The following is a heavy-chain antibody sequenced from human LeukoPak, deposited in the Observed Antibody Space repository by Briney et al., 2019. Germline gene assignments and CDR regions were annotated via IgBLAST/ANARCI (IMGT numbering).Heavy chain of an antibody. V-gene: IGHV3-48*04. CDR2: ISSSSSTI. CDR3: ARTYFDWFLYFDY. J-gene: IGHJ4*02. D-gene: IGHD3-9*01. Sequence: GGSLRLSCAASGFTFSSYRMTWVRQAPGKGLEWGSYISSSSSTIYYADSVKGRLTISRDNAKNSLYLQMNSLRAEDTAVYYCARTYFDWFLYFDYWGQGTLVTVSS. CDR1: GFTFSSYR.